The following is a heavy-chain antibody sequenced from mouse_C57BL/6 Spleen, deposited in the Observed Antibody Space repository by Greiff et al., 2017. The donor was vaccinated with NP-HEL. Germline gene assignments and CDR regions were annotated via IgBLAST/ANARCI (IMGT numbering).Heavy chain of an antibody. D-gene: IGHD1-1*01. CDR2: IYPGSGNT. V-gene: IGHV1-76*01. CDR1: GYTFTDYY. CDR3: ARPSYYGSSYVYFDV. Sequence: QVQLKQSGAELVRPGASVKLSCKASGYTFTDYYINWVKQRPGQGLEWIARIYPGSGNTYYNEKFKGKATLTAEKSSSTAYMQLSSLTSEDSAVYFWARPSYYGSSYVYFDVWGTGTTVTVSS. J-gene: IGHJ1*03.